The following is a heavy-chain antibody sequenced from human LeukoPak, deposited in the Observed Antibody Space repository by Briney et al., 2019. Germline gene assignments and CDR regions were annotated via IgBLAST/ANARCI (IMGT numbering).Heavy chain of an antibody. J-gene: IGHJ4*02. CDR2: ISSSGSTI. CDR1: GFTVSSNY. Sequence: PGGSLRLSCAASGFTVSSNYMSWVRQAPGKGLEWVSYISSSGSTIYYADSVKGRFTISRDNAKNSLYLQMNSLRAEDTAVYYRARDMGQQLFDYWGQGTLVTVSS. V-gene: IGHV3-11*04. CDR3: ARDMGQQLFDY. D-gene: IGHD6-13*01.